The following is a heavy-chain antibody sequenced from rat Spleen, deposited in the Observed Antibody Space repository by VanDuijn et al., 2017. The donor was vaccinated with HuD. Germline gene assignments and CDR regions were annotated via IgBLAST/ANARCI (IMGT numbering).Heavy chain of an antibody. Sequence: EVQLVESDGGLVQPGRSLKLSCAASGFIFSDHYVAWVRQAPPKGLEWVATINYDGRSTFYRDSVRARFTISRDNAKSILYLQMDSLQSEDTATYYCTTVPVDTYFDYWGQGVMVTVSS. CDR2: INYDGRST. D-gene: IGHD1-3*01. V-gene: IGHV5-20*01. J-gene: IGHJ2*01. CDR3: TTVPVDTYFDY. CDR1: GFIFSDHY.